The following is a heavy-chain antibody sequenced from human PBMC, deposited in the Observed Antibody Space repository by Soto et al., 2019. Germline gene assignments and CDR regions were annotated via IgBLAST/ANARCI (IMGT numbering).Heavy chain of an antibody. CDR1: GFTFSTYW. CDR2: IKEDGSEK. Sequence: AGGSLRLSCAASGFTFSTYWMSWVRHAPGKGLEWVANIKEDGSEKYYVDSVEGRFTISRDNAKNSLYLQMTSLRAEDTALYYCARGWGYFDSSGFPYLYAMDVWGQGTTVTVSS. D-gene: IGHD3-22*01. V-gene: IGHV3-7*01. J-gene: IGHJ6*02. CDR3: ARGWGYFDSSGFPYLYAMDV.